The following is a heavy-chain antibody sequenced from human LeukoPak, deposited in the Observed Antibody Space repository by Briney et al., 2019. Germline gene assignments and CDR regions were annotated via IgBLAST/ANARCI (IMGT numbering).Heavy chain of an antibody. Sequence: GGSLRLSCVASGFTFGNAWMSWVRQAPGKGLEWVGRIKSESDGGTTDYAAPVKGSFAISRDDSKNTLYLQINSLTTEDTGVYYCTTGRAAVTTYWGYWGQGTLVTVSS. J-gene: IGHJ4*02. CDR2: IKSESDGGTT. CDR1: GFTFGNAW. CDR3: TTGRAAVTTYWGY. D-gene: IGHD4-17*01. V-gene: IGHV3-15*01.